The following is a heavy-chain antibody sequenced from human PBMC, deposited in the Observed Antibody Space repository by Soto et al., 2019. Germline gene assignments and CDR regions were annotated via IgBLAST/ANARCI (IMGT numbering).Heavy chain of an antibody. J-gene: IGHJ3*02. Sequence: GGSLRLSCAASGFTFSSYSMNWVRQAPGKGLEWVSSISSSSSYIYYADSVKGRFTISRDNAKNSLYLQMNSLRAEDTAVYYCARVRVVVVAATETDAFDIWGQGTMVTVSS. V-gene: IGHV3-21*01. CDR3: ARVRVVVVAATETDAFDI. D-gene: IGHD2-15*01. CDR1: GFTFSSYS. CDR2: ISSSSSYI.